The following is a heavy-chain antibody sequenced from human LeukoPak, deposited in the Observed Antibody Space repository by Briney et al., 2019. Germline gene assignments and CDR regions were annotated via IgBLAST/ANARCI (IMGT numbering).Heavy chain of an antibody. CDR2: ISWNSGSI. Sequence: TGGSLRLSCAASGFTFDDYAMHWVRQAPGKGLEWVSGISWNSGSIGYADSVKGRFTISRDNAKNSLYLQMNSLRAEDAALYYCAKDMWEDYGDYVGYFDYWGQGTLVTVSS. J-gene: IGHJ4*02. CDR3: AKDMWEDYGDYVGYFDY. D-gene: IGHD4-17*01. V-gene: IGHV3-9*01. CDR1: GFTFDDYA.